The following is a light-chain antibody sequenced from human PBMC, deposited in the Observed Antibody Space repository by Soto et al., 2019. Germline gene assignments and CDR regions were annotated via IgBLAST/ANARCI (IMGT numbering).Light chain of an antibody. Sequence: AIRMTQSPSSFSASTGDRVTITCRASQGISSYLAWYQQKPGKAPKLLIYAASTLQSGVPSRFSGSGSGTDFALTISCLQSEDFATNYRQHYYSYPWTFGQATKVEIK. CDR1: QGISSY. V-gene: IGKV1-8*01. CDR3: QHYYSYPWT. J-gene: IGKJ1*01. CDR2: AAS.